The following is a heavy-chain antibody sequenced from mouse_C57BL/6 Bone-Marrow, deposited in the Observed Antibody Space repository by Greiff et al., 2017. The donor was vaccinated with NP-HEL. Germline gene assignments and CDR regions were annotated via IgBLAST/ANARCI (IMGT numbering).Heavy chain of an antibody. CDR2: ISSGGSYT. Sequence: EVQVVESGGDLVKPGGSLKLSCAASGFTFSSYGMSWVRQTPDKRLAWVAPISSGGSYTYYPDSVKGRVTISRDNAKNTLYLQMSSLKSEDTAMYYCASPYDYDVAWFAYWGQGTLVTVSA. J-gene: IGHJ3*01. CDR1: GFTFSSYG. D-gene: IGHD2-4*01. V-gene: IGHV5-6*01. CDR3: ASPYDYDVAWFAY.